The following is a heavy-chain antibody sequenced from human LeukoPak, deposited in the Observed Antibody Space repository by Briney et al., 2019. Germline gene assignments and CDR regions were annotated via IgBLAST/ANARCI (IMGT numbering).Heavy chain of an antibody. CDR1: GLTFSSYG. CDR3: AKGSPYIYGDYVRRNSDAFDI. V-gene: IGHV3-30*18. D-gene: IGHD4-17*01. Sequence: GGSLRLSCAAPGLTFSSYGRHWVRQAPGKGLEWVAVISYDGSNKYYADSGKGRFTISRDHSKNTLYLQINRLRAEDTAVYYCAKGSPYIYGDYVRRNSDAFDIWVQGTLVTVSS. CDR2: ISYDGSNK. J-gene: IGHJ3*02.